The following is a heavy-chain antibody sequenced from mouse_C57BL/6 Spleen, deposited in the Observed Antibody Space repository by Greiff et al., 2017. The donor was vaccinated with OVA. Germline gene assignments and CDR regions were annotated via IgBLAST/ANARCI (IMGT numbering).Heavy chain of an antibody. CDR1: GYTFTSYW. J-gene: IGHJ2*01. V-gene: IGHV1-50*01. Sequence: QVQLQQPGAELVKPGASVKLSCKASGYTFTSYWMQWVKQRPGQGLEWIGEIDPSDSYTNYTQKFKGKATLTVDTSSSTAYMQLSSLTSEDSAVYYYASKGQLRQFDYWGQGTTLTVSS. D-gene: IGHD3-2*02. CDR3: ASKGQLRQFDY. CDR2: IDPSDSYT.